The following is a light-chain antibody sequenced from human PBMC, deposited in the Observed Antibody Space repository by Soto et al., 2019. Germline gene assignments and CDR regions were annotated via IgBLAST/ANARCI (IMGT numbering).Light chain of an antibody. CDR1: SSDVGGYKY. Sequence: QSVLTQPASASGSPGQWITIACTGTSSDVGGYKYVSWYQQHPGTAPKLMIYEVSNRPSGVSNRFSGSKSGNTAALTISGFQAEDEADYYCSSYASSILVFGTGTKVTVL. CDR3: SSYASSILV. V-gene: IGLV2-14*01. J-gene: IGLJ1*01. CDR2: EVS.